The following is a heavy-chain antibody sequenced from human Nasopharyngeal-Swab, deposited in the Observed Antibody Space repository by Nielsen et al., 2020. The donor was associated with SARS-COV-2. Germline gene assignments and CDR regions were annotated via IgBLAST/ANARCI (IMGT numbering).Heavy chain of an antibody. CDR3: ARGGGYCYDSSGSIDAFDI. D-gene: IGHD3-22*01. Sequence: GESLKISCAASGFTFSSYDMHWVRQAPGKGLEWASAIGTAGDTSYPGSVKGRFTISRENAKNSLYLQMNSLSAGDTAVYYCARGGGYCYDSSGSIDAFDIWGQGTMVTVSS. CDR1: GFTFSSYD. V-gene: IGHV3-13*01. CDR2: IGTAGDT. J-gene: IGHJ3*02.